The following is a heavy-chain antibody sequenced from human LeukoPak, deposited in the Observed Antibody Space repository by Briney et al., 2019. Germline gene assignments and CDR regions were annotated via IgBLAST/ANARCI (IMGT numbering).Heavy chain of an antibody. D-gene: IGHD6-13*01. V-gene: IGHV1-2*02. CDR2: INSNSGAT. CDR3: AREGAAGRSFDY. CDR1: GYTFTADY. Sequence: ASVKVSCKASGYTFTADYLHWVRQAPAQGLEYMGWINSNSGATICAQKFQGRVTMNRDTSISTAYMKVSRLKSDDTAVYFCAREGAAGRSFDYWGQGTLVTVSS. J-gene: IGHJ4*02.